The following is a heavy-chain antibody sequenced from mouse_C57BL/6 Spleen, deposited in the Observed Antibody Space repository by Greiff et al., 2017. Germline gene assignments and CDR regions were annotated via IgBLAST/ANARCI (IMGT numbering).Heavy chain of an antibody. CDR3: ARGGTTVFFDY. D-gene: IGHD1-1*01. V-gene: IGHV1-50*01. CDR1: GYTFTSYW. CDR2: IDPSDSYT. Sequence: QVQLQQPGAELVKPGASVKLSCKASGYTFTSYWMQWVKQRPGQGLEWIGEIDPSDSYTNYNQKFKGKATLTVDTSSSTAYMQLSSLTSEDSAVYYCARGGTTVFFDYWCQGTTLTVSS. J-gene: IGHJ2*01.